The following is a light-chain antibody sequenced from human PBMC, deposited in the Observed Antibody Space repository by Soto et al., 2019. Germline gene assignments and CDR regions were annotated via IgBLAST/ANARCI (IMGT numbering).Light chain of an antibody. Sequence: EMQVTQTRSTLSASVGDEVTITCRASQTISRWLAWYQQKPGRAPKLLIYDASTLESGVPSRFSGSGSETEFTLTISRLQPDDFATYFCHSRAFGQGTRLEIK. CDR3: HSRA. J-gene: IGKJ5*01. V-gene: IGKV1-5*01. CDR1: QTISRW. CDR2: DAS.